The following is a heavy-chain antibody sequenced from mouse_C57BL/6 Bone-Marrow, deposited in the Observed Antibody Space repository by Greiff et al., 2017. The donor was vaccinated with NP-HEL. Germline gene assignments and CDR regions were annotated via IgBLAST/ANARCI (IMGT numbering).Heavy chain of an antibody. CDR2: INPYNGGT. J-gene: IGHJ3*01. D-gene: IGHD2-2*01. Sequence: VQLQQSGPVLVKPGASVKMSCKASGYTFTDYYMNWVKQSHGKSLEWIGVINPYNGGTSYNQKFKGKATLTVDKSSSTAYMELNSLTSEDSAVYYCARRLWLFAYWGQGTLVTVSA. CDR3: ARRLWLFAY. V-gene: IGHV1-19*01. CDR1: GYTFTDYY.